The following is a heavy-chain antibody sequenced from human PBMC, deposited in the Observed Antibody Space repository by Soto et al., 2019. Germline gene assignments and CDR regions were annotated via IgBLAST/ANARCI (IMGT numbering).Heavy chain of an antibody. CDR2: ISGSGGST. Sequence: GGSLRLSCAASGFTFSSYAMSWVRQAPGKGLEWVSAISGSGGSTYYADSLKGRFTISRDNSKNTLYLQMNSQRAEDTAVYYCAKDKDRSSGWKGYYYMNVWGKGTTVTVSS. CDR3: AKDKDRSSGWKGYYYMNV. V-gene: IGHV3-23*01. CDR1: GFTFSSYA. J-gene: IGHJ6*03. D-gene: IGHD6-19*01.